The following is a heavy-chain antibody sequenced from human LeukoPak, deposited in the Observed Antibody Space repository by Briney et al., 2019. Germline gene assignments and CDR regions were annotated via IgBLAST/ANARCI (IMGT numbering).Heavy chain of an antibody. CDR1: GYTFTNYD. J-gene: IGHJ5*02. V-gene: IGHV1-8*01. CDR2: MNPNSGNT. CDR3: ARGDWFDP. Sequence: ASVKVSCKASGYTFTNYDINWVRQATGQGLEWMGWMNPNSGNTGYAQKFQGRVTMTRDTSIRTAYMGLSSLRSEDTAAYYCARGDWFDPWGQGTLVTVSS.